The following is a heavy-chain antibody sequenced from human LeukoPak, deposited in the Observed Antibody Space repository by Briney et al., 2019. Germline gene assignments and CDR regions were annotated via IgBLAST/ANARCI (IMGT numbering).Heavy chain of an antibody. CDR3: ARGVAVAGTGGPSWFDP. Sequence: SETLSFTCTLSAVFLGSNYAMCIRQPPGKGLEWIGYIYSSGSTNYNPSLKSRVTISLETSKNQFSLKRSVVTAADPAVYYCARGVAVAGTGGPSWFDPWGQGCLVTVSS. D-gene: IGHD6-13*01. V-gene: IGHV4-59*01. CDR2: IYSSGST. CDR1: AVFLGSNY. J-gene: IGHJ5*02.